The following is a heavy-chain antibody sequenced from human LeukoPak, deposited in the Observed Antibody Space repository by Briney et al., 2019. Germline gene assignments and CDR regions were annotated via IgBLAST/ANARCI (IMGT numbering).Heavy chain of an antibody. J-gene: IGHJ3*02. V-gene: IGHV5-51*01. CDR3: ARGMVRGANSASDI. CDR1: GYSFTTYW. CDR2: MYPSDSES. D-gene: IGHD3-10*01. Sequence: GEYLKISCQGSGYSFTTYWIGWVRQMPGQGLQWTGIMYPSDSESRYSLSFQGQVTISADKSISTAYLQWSSLKASDTAMYYCARGMVRGANSASDIWGQGTMVTVSS.